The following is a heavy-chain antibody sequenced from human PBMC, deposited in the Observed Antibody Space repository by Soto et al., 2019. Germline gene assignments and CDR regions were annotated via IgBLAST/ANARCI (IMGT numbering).Heavy chain of an antibody. D-gene: IGHD2-2*01. J-gene: IGHJ6*03. CDR3: ARDRVYCSSTSCYPYYYYYYMDV. CDR1: GFTFSSYG. CDR2: IWYDGSNK. V-gene: IGHV3-33*01. Sequence: GGSLRLSCAASGFTFSSYGMHWVRQAPGKGLEWVAVIWYDGSNKYYADSVKGRFTISRDNSKNTLYLQMNSLRAEDTAVYYCARDRVYCSSTSCYPYYYYYYMDVWGKGTTVTVSS.